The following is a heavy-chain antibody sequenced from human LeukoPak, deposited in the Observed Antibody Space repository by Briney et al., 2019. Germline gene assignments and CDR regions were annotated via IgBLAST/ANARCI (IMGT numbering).Heavy chain of an antibody. Sequence: GGSLRLSCAASGFTFSTYPMSWVRQAPGKGLEWVSSISGGGESTFYADSMKGRFTISRDNAKHSLFLQLDSLRAEDTAVYYCARIGRPAAFDIWGQGTLVIVSS. V-gene: IGHV3-23*01. CDR1: GFTFSTYP. J-gene: IGHJ3*02. CDR3: ARIGRPAAFDI. D-gene: IGHD2/OR15-2a*01. CDR2: ISGGGEST.